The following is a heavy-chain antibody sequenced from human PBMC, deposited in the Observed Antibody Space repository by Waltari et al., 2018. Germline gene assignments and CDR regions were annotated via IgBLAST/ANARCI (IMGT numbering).Heavy chain of an antibody. CDR3: ATYLGASLGTAAFDV. CDR1: GGSITSNRHY. Sequence: QLQLQESGPGLVKPSETLSLTCSVSGGSITSNRHYWGWIRQPPGQGLEWIGTMSYNGAPYSSPSLKSRVTISRDTSKNQLSLKLGSVTAADTAVYYCATYLGASLGTAAFDVWGQGTMVTVSS. J-gene: IGHJ3*01. V-gene: IGHV4-39*01. CDR2: MSYNGAP. D-gene: IGHD1-1*01.